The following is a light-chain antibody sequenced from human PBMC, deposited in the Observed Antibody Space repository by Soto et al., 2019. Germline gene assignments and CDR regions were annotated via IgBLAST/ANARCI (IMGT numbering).Light chain of an antibody. J-gene: IGKJ5*01. CDR3: QQGYSTPIT. CDR1: QSFSSL. V-gene: IGKV1-39*01. CDR2: GAS. Sequence: DIQMTQSPSSLSASVGDRVTITCRASQSFSSLLNWHQHKPGKAPKVLIYGASSLQSGVPSRFSGSGSGTDFTLTNNSLQPEDCATYYCQQGYSTPITFGQGTRLDIK.